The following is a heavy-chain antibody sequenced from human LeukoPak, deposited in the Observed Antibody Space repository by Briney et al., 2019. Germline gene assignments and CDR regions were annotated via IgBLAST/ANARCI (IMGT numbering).Heavy chain of an antibody. Sequence: SETLSLTCTVSGGSISSGSYYWSWIRQPAGTGLEWIGRIYTSGSTNYNPSLKSRVTISVDTSKNQFSLKLSSVTAADTAVYYCARGVAVAIDYWGQGTLVTVSS. D-gene: IGHD6-19*01. CDR2: IYTSGST. CDR1: GGSISSGSYY. J-gene: IGHJ4*02. CDR3: ARGVAVAIDY. V-gene: IGHV4-61*02.